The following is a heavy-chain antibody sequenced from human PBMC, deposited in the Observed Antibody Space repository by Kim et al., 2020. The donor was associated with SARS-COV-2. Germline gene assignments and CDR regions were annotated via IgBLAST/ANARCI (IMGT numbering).Heavy chain of an antibody. Sequence: GGSLRLSCAASGFTFSDYYMSWIRQAPGKGLEWVSYISSSSSYTNYADSVKGRFTISRDNAKNSLYLQMNSLRAEDTAVYYCARGSGYYPGPNFDYWGQGTLVTVSS. J-gene: IGHJ4*02. CDR3: ARGSGYYPGPNFDY. D-gene: IGHD3-22*01. CDR1: GFTFSDYY. V-gene: IGHV3-11*06. CDR2: ISSSSSYT.